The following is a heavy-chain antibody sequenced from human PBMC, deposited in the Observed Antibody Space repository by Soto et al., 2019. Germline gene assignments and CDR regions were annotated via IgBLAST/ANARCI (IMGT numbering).Heavy chain of an antibody. Sequence: PSETLSLTCAVSGASLRSGSYYWSWIRQPPGKGLEWIGYISHSGRTNYDPSLKRRLTMSVDTSQNQFSLQLNSVTAADTAVYYCSYGSPFDYWGQGTLVTVSS. CDR3: SYGSPFDY. CDR2: ISHSGRT. D-gene: IGHD3-10*01. CDR1: GASLRSGSYY. J-gene: IGHJ4*02. V-gene: IGHV4-61*01.